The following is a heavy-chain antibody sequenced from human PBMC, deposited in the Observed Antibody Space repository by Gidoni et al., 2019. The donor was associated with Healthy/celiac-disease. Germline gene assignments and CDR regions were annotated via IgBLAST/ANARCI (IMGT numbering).Heavy chain of an antibody. J-gene: IGHJ4*02. CDR1: GFTLSSYA. D-gene: IGHD2-2*01. CDR3: VNDCSSTSCYLDY. CDR2: IIVSGGLT. V-gene: IGHV3-23*01. Sequence: EVQLLESGGGLVQPGGSLRLSCAAAGFTLSSYAMGWVRQAPGKGLDGCSAIIVSGGLTYYADSVKARFTISRDNSKNTLYLQMNILRAEDTAVYYCVNDCSSTSCYLDYWGQGTLVTVSS.